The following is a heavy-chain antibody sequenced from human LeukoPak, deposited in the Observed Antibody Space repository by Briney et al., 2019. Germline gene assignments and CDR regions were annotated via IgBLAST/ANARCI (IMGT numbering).Heavy chain of an antibody. D-gene: IGHD3-22*01. CDR3: ARVSMIVVEIHN. V-gene: IGHV4-38-2*02. Sequence: SETLSLTCTVSGHSISSGYYWGWIRQPPGEGPEWIGSIYQTGSTNYNPSLKSRVTISIDTSKNQFSLKLSSVTAADTAVYYCARVSMIVVEIHNWGQGTLVTVSS. CDR2: IYQTGST. J-gene: IGHJ4*02. CDR1: GHSISSGYY.